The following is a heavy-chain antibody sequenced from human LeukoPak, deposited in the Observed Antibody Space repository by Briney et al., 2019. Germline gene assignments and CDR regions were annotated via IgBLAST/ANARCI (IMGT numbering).Heavy chain of an antibody. CDR2: IYYSEST. D-gene: IGHD6-13*01. V-gene: IGHV4-39*01. CDR1: GGSISTTGYY. Sequence: PSETLSLTCTVSGGSISTTGYYWAWIRQPPGKGLEWIASIYYSESTYYNSSLKSRVTISVDTSRNQFSLKLSSVTAADTALYYCASDKGYSNNYFDYWGQGTLVTVSS. J-gene: IGHJ4*01. CDR3: ASDKGYSNNYFDY.